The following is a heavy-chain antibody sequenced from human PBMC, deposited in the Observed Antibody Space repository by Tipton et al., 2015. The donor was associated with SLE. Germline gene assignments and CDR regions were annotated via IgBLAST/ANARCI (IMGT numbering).Heavy chain of an antibody. CDR3: ARHEGGTIFEI. V-gene: IGHV4-34*01. CDR1: GGSFSGYY. CDR2: INHSGST. D-gene: IGHD3-3*01. Sequence: LRLSCAVYGGSFSGYYWSWIRQPPGKGLEWIGEINHSGSTNYNPSLKSRVTISVDTSKNQFSLKLSSVTAADTAVYYCARHEGGTIFEIWGQGTMVTVSS. J-gene: IGHJ3*02.